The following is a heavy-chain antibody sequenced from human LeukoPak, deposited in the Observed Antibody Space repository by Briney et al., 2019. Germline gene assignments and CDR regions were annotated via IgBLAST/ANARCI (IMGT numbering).Heavy chain of an antibody. V-gene: IGHV3-21*01. J-gene: IGHJ3*02. D-gene: IGHD2-15*01. CDR3: ARDRPLLLDAFDI. CDR2: ISSSSSYI. Sequence: GGSLRLSCAASGFTFSSYSMNWVRQAPGKGLEWVSSISSSSSYIYYADSVKGRFTISRDNAKNSLYLQMNSLRAEDTAVYYCARDRPLLLDAFDIWGQGTMVTVSS. CDR1: GFTFSSYS.